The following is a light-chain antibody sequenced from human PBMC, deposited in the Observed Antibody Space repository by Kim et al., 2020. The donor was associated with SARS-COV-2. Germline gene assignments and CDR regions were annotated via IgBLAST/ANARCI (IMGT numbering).Light chain of an antibody. CDR1: QSISSH. J-gene: IGKJ3*01. Sequence: DIQMTQSPSSLSASVGDRVTIACRTSQSISSHLNWYHQKPGTAPKLLIAAASTLKGGVPSRFSGSGSASDFTLTISSLQPEDSANYFCQQNYIPLLTFAPGTKVDIK. CDR3: QQNYIPLLT. V-gene: IGKV1-39*01. CDR2: AAS.